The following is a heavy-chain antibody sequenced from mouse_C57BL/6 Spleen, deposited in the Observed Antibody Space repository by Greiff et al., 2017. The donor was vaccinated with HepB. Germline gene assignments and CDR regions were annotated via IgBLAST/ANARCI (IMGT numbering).Heavy chain of an antibody. V-gene: IGHV1-55*01. J-gene: IGHJ4*01. D-gene: IGHD1-1*01. CDR3: ARSGPFTTVVATDAMDY. CDR2: IYPGSGST. Sequence: VQLQQPGAELVKPGASVKMSCKASGYTFTSYWITWVKQRPGQGLEWIGDIYPGSGSTNYNEKFKSKATLTVDTSSSTAYMQLSSLTSEDSAVYYCARSGPFTTVVATDAMDYWGQGTSVTVSS. CDR1: GYTFTSYW.